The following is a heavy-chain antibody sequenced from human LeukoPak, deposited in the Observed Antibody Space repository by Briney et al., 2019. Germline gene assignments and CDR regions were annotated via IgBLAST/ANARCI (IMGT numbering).Heavy chain of an antibody. D-gene: IGHD6-6*01. Sequence: GASVKLSCKASGSTFTTYAMNWVRQAPGQGLEWMGWINTNTGNPTYAQGFTGRFVFSLDTSVSTAYLQISSLTAEDTAVYYCARGIAARRGGVEYNWFDPWGQGTLVTVSS. V-gene: IGHV7-4-1*02. J-gene: IGHJ5*02. CDR2: INTNTGNP. CDR1: GSTFTTYA. CDR3: ARGIAARRGGVEYNWFDP.